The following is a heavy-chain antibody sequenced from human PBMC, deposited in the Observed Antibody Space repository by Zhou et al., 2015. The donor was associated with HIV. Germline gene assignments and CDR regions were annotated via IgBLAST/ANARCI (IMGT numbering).Heavy chain of an antibody. CDR1: GGTFSSYA. D-gene: IGHD3-10*01. J-gene: IGHJ4*02. Sequence: QVQLVQSGAEVKKPGSSVKVSCKASGGTFSSYAISWVRQAPGQGLEWMGGIIPIFGTANYAQKFQGRVTITADESTRSEDTAVYYCARTPFGTSPGYWGQGTLVTVSS. V-gene: IGHV1-69*01. CDR3: ARTPFGTSPGY. CDR2: IIPIFGTA.